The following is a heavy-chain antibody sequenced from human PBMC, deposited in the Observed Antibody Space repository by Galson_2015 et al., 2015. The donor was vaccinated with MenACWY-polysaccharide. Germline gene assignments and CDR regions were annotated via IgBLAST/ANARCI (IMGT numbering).Heavy chain of an antibody. D-gene: IGHD1-26*01. Sequence: SLRLSCAVSGFTFSSYVMSWVRQAPGRGLEWVSSITDSGSSTYYVDSVNGRFTISRDNSKNTLFLQMNSLRADDTAVYYCAKGGREVDNWLDPWGQGALVTVSS. CDR2: ITDSGSST. CDR3: AKGGREVDNWLDP. V-gene: IGHV3-23*01. CDR1: GFTFSSYV. J-gene: IGHJ5*02.